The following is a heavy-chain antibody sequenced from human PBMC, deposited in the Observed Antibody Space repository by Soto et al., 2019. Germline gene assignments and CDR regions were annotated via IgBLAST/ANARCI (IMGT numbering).Heavy chain of an antibody. V-gene: IGHV4-34*01. J-gene: IGHJ1*01. D-gene: IGHD5-12*01. CDR3: ARGMSEMATIGYYFQH. CDR1: GGSISIYY. Sequence: SETLSLTCTVSGGSISIYYWHWLRQPPGKGLEWIGEINHSGSTNYNPSLKSRVTISVDTSKNQFSLKLSSVTAADTAVYYCARGMSEMATIGYYFQHWGQGTLVTVSS. CDR2: INHSGST.